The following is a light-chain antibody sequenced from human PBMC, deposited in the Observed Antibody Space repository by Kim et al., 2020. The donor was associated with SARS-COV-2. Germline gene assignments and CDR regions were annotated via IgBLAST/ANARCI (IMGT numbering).Light chain of an antibody. Sequence: GQSSTISCTGTNNDVGGYNYVSWYQQHPGKAPKFMIYDVSKRPSGVSNRFSGSKSGNTASLTISGLQAEDEADYYCTSYTRSDTWVFGGGTQLTVL. CDR2: DVS. J-gene: IGLJ3*02. CDR1: NNDVGGYNY. CDR3: TSYTRSDTWV. V-gene: IGLV2-14*03.